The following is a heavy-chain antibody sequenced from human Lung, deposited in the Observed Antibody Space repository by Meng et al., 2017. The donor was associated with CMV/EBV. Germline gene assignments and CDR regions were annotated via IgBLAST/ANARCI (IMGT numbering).Heavy chain of an antibody. D-gene: IGHD6-13*01. CDR3: AKEYIAAAGTDYYYGMDV. V-gene: IGHV3-43D*03. CDR2: ISWDGGST. Sequence: ESXKFSXAASGFTFDDYAMHWVRQAPGKGLEWVSLISWDGGSTYYADSVKGRFTISRDNSKNSLYLQMNSLRAEDTALYYCAKEYIAAAGTDYYYGMDVWGQGXTVTVSS. CDR1: GFTFDDYA. J-gene: IGHJ6*02.